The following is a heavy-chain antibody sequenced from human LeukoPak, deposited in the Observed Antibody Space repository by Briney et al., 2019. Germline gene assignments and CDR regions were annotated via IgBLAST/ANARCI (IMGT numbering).Heavy chain of an antibody. V-gene: IGHV4-59*01. D-gene: IGHD3-3*01. J-gene: IGHJ6*03. CDR3: ARVRLREVSGYYYYMDV. CDR1: GDSISSYY. CDR2: IYYSGST. Sequence: SETLSLTCTVSGDSISSYYWSWIRQPPGKGLEWIGYIYYSGSTNYNPSLKSRVTISVDTSKNQFSLKLSSVTAADTAVYYCARVRLREVSGYYYYMDVWGKGTTVTVSS.